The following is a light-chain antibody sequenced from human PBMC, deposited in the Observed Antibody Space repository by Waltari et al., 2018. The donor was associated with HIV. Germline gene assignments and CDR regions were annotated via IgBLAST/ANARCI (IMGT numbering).Light chain of an antibody. V-gene: IGKV1-27*01. CDR3: QKYNSVVS. CDR2: SAS. Sequence: DFHMTPSPSSLSASVGERVTITCRASQDIRHYVAWYQQKSGRVPKLLIHSASTLQSGVPSRFSGTGSGTEFTLTISSLQPDDVATYYCQKYNSVVSFGGGTKVEI. CDR1: QDIRHY. J-gene: IGKJ4*01.